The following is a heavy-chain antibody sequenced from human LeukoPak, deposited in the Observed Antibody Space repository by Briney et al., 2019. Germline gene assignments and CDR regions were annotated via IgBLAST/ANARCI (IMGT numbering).Heavy chain of an antibody. D-gene: IGHD1-26*01. Sequence: SETLSLTCAVYGGSFSGYYWSWIRQPPGKGLEWIGEINHSGSTNYNPSLKSRVTISVKTSKNQFSLKLSSVTAADTAVYYCARDPRSYPSSFDYWGQGTLVTVSS. J-gene: IGHJ4*02. V-gene: IGHV4-34*01. CDR3: ARDPRSYPSSFDY. CDR2: INHSGST. CDR1: GGSFSGYY.